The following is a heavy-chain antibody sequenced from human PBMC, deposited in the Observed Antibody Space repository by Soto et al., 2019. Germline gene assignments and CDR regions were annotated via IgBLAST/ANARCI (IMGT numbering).Heavy chain of an antibody. V-gene: IGHV1-46*03. J-gene: IGHJ6*03. CDR1: GYTFTSYY. CDR3: ARAGSYCSSTSCYYYYYYYMDV. CDR2: INPSGGST. Sequence: SVKVSCKASGYTFTSYYMHWVRKAPGQGLEWMGIINPSGGSTSYAQKFQGRVTMTRDTSTSTVYMELSSLRSEDTAVYYCARAGSYCSSTSCYYYYYYYMDVWGKGTTVTVSS. D-gene: IGHD2-2*01.